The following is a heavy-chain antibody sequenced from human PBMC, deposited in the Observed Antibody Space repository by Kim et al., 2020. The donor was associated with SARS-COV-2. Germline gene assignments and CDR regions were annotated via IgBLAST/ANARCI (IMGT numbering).Heavy chain of an antibody. J-gene: IGHJ1*01. Sequence: GESLKISCKGSGYSFTSYWIGWVRHMPGKGLEWMGIIYPGDSDTRYSPSFQGQVTISADKSISTAYLQWSSLKASDTAMYYCARLMGDAYYYDSSGYSGFTEYFQHWGQGTLVTVSS. CDR2: IYPGDSDT. CDR1: GYSFTSYW. D-gene: IGHD3-22*01. V-gene: IGHV5-51*01. CDR3: ARLMGDAYYYDSSGYSGFTEYFQH.